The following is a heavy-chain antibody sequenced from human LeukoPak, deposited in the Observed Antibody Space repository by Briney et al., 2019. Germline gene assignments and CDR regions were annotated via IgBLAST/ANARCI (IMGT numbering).Heavy chain of an antibody. CDR2: IKPDGSER. V-gene: IGHV3-7*04. CDR1: GFNFSNYT. D-gene: IGHD3-3*01. J-gene: IGHJ6*03. CDR3: AKDPGLRFLEWLDYYYYYYMDV. Sequence: PGGSLRLSCAASGFNFSNYTMYWVRQAPGKGLEWVANIKPDGSERYYEDSVKGRFTISRDNAKNSLYLQMNTLRAEDTAVYYCAKDPGLRFLEWLDYYYYYYMDVWGKGTTVTVSS.